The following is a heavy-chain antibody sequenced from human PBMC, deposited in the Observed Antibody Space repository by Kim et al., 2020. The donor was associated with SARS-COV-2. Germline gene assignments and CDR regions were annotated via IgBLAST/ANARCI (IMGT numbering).Heavy chain of an antibody. Sequence: VDSRKGRVTISRDNAKHTLYLQMNSLRAEDTAVYYCARRNTVTKPYPFDPWGQGTLVTVSS. CDR3: ARRNTVTKPYPFDP. D-gene: IGHD4-17*01. V-gene: IGHV3-74*01. J-gene: IGHJ5*02.